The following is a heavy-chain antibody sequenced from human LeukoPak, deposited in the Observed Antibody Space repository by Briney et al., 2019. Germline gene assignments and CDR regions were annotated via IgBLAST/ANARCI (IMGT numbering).Heavy chain of an antibody. CDR2: ISSNGDNT. J-gene: IGHJ4*02. Sequence: GRSLRLSCSVSGFTFSTYVMHWVRQAPGKGLEYVSAISSNGDNTYYADSVKGRFTISRDNSKNTLYLQMSSLRGDDTAVYYCVRGTGYWGQGTLVTVSS. V-gene: IGHV3-64D*06. CDR1: GFTFSTYV. CDR3: VRGTGY.